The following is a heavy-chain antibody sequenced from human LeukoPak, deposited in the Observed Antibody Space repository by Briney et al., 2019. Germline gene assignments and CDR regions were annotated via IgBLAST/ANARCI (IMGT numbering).Heavy chain of an antibody. CDR2: INWNGGST. CDR1: GFTVSSNY. D-gene: IGHD3-10*01. V-gene: IGHV3-20*04. CDR3: ARDLMVRGVIALGY. J-gene: IGHJ4*02. Sequence: GGSLRLSCAASGFTVSSNYMSWVRQAPGKGLEWVSGINWNGGSTGYADSVKGRFTISRDNAKNSLYLQMNSLRAEDTALYYCARDLMVRGVIALGYWGQGTLVTVSS.